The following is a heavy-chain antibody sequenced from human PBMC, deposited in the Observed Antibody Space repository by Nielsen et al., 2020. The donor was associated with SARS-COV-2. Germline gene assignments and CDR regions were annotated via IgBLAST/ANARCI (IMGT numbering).Heavy chain of an antibody. Sequence: GSLRLSCAVYGGSFSGYYWSWIRQPPGKGLEWIGEINHSGSTNYNPSLKSRVTISVDTSKNQFSLKLSSVTAADTAVYYCARKGTLGYCSSTSCYNGRGGRFDPWGQGTLVTVSS. D-gene: IGHD2-2*02. CDR2: INHSGST. CDR1: GGSFSGYY. CDR3: ARKGTLGYCSSTSCYNGRGGRFDP. V-gene: IGHV4-34*01. J-gene: IGHJ5*02.